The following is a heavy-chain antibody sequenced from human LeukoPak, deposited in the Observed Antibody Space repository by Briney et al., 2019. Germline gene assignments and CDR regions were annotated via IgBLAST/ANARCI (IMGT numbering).Heavy chain of an antibody. D-gene: IGHD1-7*01. CDR1: GFTFSDYY. CDR2: ISSSGSTI. CDR3: AREISTGTILFDP. V-gene: IGHV3-11*01. Sequence: PGGSLRLSCAASGFTFSDYYMSWIRQAPGKGLEWVSYISSSGSTIYYADSVKGRFTISRDNAKNSLYLQMNSLRVEDTAVYYCAREISTGTILFDPWGQGTLVTVSS. J-gene: IGHJ5*02.